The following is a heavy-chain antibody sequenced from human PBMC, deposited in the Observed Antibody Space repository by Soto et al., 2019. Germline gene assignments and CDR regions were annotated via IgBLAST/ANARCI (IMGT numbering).Heavy chain of an antibody. J-gene: IGHJ6*02. CDR1: GFTFSSYG. Sequence: PGGSLRLSCAASGFTFSSYGVHWVRQAPGEGLEWVAVIWYDGSYKYYADSVEGRFSISRDNSKNTMFLQMNSLRAEDTAVYYCAREGSDYGMDVWGQGTTVTVSS. CDR3: AREGSDYGMDV. V-gene: IGHV3-33*01. CDR2: IWYDGSYK.